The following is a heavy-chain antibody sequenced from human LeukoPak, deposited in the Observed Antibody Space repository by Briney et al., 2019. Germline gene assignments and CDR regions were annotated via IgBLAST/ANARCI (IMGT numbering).Heavy chain of an antibody. Sequence: GGSLRLSCAASGFTFSSYGMSWVRQAPGKGLEWVSAISGSGGSTYYADSVKGRFTISRDNSKNTLYLQMNSLRAEDTAVYYCAREGTMIVVVSPHYYYYYYMDVWGKGTTVTVSS. CDR3: AREGTMIVVVSPHYYYYYYMDV. CDR2: ISGSGGST. D-gene: IGHD3-22*01. CDR1: GFTFSSYG. J-gene: IGHJ6*03. V-gene: IGHV3-23*01.